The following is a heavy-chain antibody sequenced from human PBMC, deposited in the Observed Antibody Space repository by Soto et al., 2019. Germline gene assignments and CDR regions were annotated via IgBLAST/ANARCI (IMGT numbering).Heavy chain of an antibody. V-gene: IGHV4-59*01. CDR1: VASINNYY. Sequence: LXLTCSSFVASINNYYCSWIRLPPGKGFEWIAYMYSSGITYYNPSLKTRVSISLDTSNFQFSLKLRSVTAADSAVYFCARVANDYGGSGAFDYWGQGALVTVSS. CDR3: ARVANDYGGSGAFDY. CDR2: MYSSGIT. J-gene: IGHJ4*02. D-gene: IGHD4-17*01.